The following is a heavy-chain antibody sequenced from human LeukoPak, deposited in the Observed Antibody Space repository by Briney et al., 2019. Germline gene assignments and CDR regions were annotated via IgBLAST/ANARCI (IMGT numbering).Heavy chain of an antibody. CDR2: ISYDGGNE. J-gene: IGHJ4*02. V-gene: IGHV3-30*03. Sequence: SGGSLRLSCAASGFTFSSYGMHWVRQAPGKGLEWVAAISYDGGNEYYGDSVKGRFSISRDSSKNTLYLQMNSLRAEDTAVYFCARESITKVRGFAGPRWQPTYYSDYWGQGTLVTVSS. CDR1: GFTFSSYG. CDR3: ARESITKVRGFAGPRWQPTYYSDY. D-gene: IGHD3-10*01.